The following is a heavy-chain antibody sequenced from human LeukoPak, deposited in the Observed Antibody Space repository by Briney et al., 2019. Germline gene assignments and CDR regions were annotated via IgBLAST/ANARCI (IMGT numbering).Heavy chain of an antibody. CDR1: GGSISSSNW. CDR3: ASPAVATHASFDY. D-gene: IGHD4-23*01. CDR2: IYHSGST. J-gene: IGHJ4*02. V-gene: IGHV4-4*02. Sequence: SETLSLTCAVSGGSISSSNWWSWVRQPPGKGLEWIGEIYHSGSTNYNPSLKSRVTISVDKSKNQFSLKLSSVTAADTAVYYCASPAVATHASFDYWGQGTLVTVSS.